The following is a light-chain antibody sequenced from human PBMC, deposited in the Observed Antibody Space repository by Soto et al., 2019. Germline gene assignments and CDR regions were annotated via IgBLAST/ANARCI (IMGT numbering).Light chain of an antibody. J-gene: IGKJ1*01. CDR2: DAS. CDR1: QRVSNN. V-gene: IGKV3-11*01. Sequence: EIVMTQSPATLSVSPGERATLSCRASQRVSNNFAWYQQKPGQAPRLLIYDASNRATGIPDRFSGSGSGTDFTLTISSLEPEDFASYYCQQRSSWPRTFGQGTKVDIK. CDR3: QQRSSWPRT.